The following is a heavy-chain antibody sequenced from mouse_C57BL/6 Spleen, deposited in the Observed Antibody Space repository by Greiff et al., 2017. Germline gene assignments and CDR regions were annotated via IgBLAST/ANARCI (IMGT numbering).Heavy chain of an antibody. CDR3: TIQGAVA. CDR2: IDPENGDT. V-gene: IGHV14-4*01. Sequence: VQLQQSGAELVRPGASVKLSCTASGFNIIDDYMHWVKQRPEQGLEWIGWIDPENGDTEYASKFQGKATITADTSSNTAYLQLSSLTSEDTAVYYCTIQGAVAWGQGTLVTVSA. J-gene: IGHJ3*01. D-gene: IGHD1-1*01. CDR1: GFNIIDDY.